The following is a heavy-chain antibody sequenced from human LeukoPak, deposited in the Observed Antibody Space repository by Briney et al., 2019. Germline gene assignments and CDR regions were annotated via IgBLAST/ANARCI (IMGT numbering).Heavy chain of an antibody. Sequence: ASVKVSCKASGGTFSTYAISWVRQAPGQGLEWMGRIIPIFGPANYAQKFQGRVTITADESTSTAYMELSSLRSEDTAVYYCARAGGYQTDWFDPWGQGTRVTVSS. CDR3: ARAGGYQTDWFDP. D-gene: IGHD5-12*01. V-gene: IGHV1-69*13. CDR1: GGTFSTYA. CDR2: IIPIFGPA. J-gene: IGHJ5*02.